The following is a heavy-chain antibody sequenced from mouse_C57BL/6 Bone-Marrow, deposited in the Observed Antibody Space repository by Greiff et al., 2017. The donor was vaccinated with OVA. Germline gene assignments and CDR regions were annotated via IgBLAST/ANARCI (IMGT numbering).Heavy chain of an antibody. Sequence: VHVKQSGAELVKPGASVKLSCTASGFNIKDYYMHWVKQRTEQGLEWIGRIDPEDGETKYAPKLQGKATITADTSSNTAYLQLSSLTSEDTAVYYCARRGIAQYTYIDYWGQGTTLTVSS. CDR3: ARRGIAQYTYIDY. CDR1: GFNIKDYY. D-gene: IGHD1-3*01. CDR2: IDPEDGET. J-gene: IGHJ2*01. V-gene: IGHV14-2*01.